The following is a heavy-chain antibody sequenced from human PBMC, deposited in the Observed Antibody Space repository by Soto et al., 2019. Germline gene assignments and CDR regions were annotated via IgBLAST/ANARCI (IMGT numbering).Heavy chain of an antibody. CDR2: SITIFETA. Sequence: QVQLVQSGPEMKKPGSSVKVSCKASGGTFSSYVISWVRQAPGHGLEWRGGSITIFETAKYEQKFQGRVTITADESTSTVYMELSSLRPEDTALYFCAKAVADSGFWGGRSSTSSRAYGMDVWGQGTPVTVSS. J-gene: IGHJ6*02. V-gene: IGHV1-69*01. CDR3: AKAVADSGFWGGRSSTSSRAYGMDV. CDR1: GGTFSSYV. D-gene: IGHD3-3*01.